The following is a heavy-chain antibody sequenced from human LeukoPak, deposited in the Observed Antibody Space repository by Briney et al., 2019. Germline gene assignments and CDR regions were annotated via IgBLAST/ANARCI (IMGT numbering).Heavy chain of an antibody. CDR2: ISWDGGST. J-gene: IGHJ4*02. CDR1: GFTFDDYT. Sequence: GGSLRLSCAASGFTFDDYTMHWVRQAPGKGLEWVSLISWDGGSTYYADSVKGRFTISRDNSKNSLYLQMNSLRTEDTALYYCAKDQWLRREYYFDYWGQGTLVTVSS. CDR3: AKDQWLRREYYFDY. V-gene: IGHV3-43*01. D-gene: IGHD5-12*01.